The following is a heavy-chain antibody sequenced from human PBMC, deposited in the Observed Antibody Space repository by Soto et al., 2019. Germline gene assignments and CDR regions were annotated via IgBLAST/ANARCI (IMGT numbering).Heavy chain of an antibody. Sequence: ESGGGVVQPGRSLRLSCAASGFTFSSYGMHWVRQAPGKGLEWVAVISYDGSNKYYADSVKGRFTISRDNSKNTLYLQMNSLRAEDTAVYYCAKDLGWGIAAAGTARDYYYYGMDVWGQGTTVTVSS. CDR3: AKDLGWGIAAAGTARDYYYYGMDV. CDR2: ISYDGSNK. V-gene: IGHV3-30*18. J-gene: IGHJ6*02. D-gene: IGHD6-13*01. CDR1: GFTFSSYG.